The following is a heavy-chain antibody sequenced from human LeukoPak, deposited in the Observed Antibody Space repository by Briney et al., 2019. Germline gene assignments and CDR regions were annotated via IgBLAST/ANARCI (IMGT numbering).Heavy chain of an antibody. V-gene: IGHV1-2*02. D-gene: IGHD3-10*01. Sequence: GASVKVSCKASGYTFTGYYMHWVRQAPGQGLEWMGWINPNSGGTNYAQKFQGRVTMTRDTSISTAYMELSRLRSDDTAVYYCARGAVLLWFGESAPYNWFDPWGQGTLVTVSS. CDR1: GYTFTGYY. CDR2: INPNSGGT. CDR3: ARGAVLLWFGESAPYNWFDP. J-gene: IGHJ5*02.